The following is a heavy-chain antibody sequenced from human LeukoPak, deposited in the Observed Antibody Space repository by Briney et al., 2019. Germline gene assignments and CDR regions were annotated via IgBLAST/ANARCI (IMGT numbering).Heavy chain of an antibody. Sequence: TLSLTCTVSGGSISSGGYYWSWIRQHPGKGLEWIGYIYYSGSTHYNPSLKSRVTISVDTSKNQFSLKLSSVTAADTAVYYCARDMTDWWFDPWGQGTLVTVSS. CDR3: ARDMTDWWFDP. V-gene: IGHV4-31*03. CDR2: IYYSGST. D-gene: IGHD3-9*01. CDR1: GGSISSGGYY. J-gene: IGHJ5*02.